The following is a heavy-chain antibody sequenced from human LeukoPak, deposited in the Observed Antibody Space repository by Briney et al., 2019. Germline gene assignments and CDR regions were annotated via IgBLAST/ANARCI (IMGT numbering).Heavy chain of an antibody. CDR1: GFSISDSY. Sequence: RGSLRLSRVVSGFSISDSYMTWIRQTPGKGLEWLAYISGSGSDIYFADSVKGRFTISRDNAKNSLYLQMNSLRPEDTALYYCSTDPRLLMYWGHGTLVTVSS. J-gene: IGHJ4*01. V-gene: IGHV3-11*01. D-gene: IGHD2-8*01. CDR2: ISGSGSDI. CDR3: STDPRLLMY.